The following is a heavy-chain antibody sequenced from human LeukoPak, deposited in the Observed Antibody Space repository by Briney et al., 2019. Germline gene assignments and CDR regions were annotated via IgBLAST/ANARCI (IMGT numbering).Heavy chain of an antibody. J-gene: IGHJ3*02. D-gene: IGHD6-25*01. CDR3: ARGTTANEAFDI. V-gene: IGHV3-21*01. CDR2: ISSSGSYI. CDR1: GFTFSSYS. Sequence: GGSLRLSCAASGFTFSSYSMNWVRQAPGKGLEWVSSISSSGSYIYYADSVKGRFTISRDNAKNSLNLQKNSLRAEDTAVYYCARGTTANEAFDIWGQGTLVTVSS.